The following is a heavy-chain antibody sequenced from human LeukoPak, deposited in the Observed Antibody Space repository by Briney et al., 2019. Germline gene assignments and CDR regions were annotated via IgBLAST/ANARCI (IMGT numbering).Heavy chain of an antibody. CDR1: GFTVSSNY. V-gene: IGHV3-66*02. Sequence: GGTLRLSCAASGFTVSSNYMSWVRQAPGKGLEWVSVIYSGGSTYYADSVKGRFTISRDNSKNTLYLQMNSLRAEDTAVYYCARDGYSSSSSPVNWGQGTLVTVSS. CDR3: ARDGYSSSSSPVN. CDR2: IYSGGST. D-gene: IGHD6-6*01. J-gene: IGHJ4*02.